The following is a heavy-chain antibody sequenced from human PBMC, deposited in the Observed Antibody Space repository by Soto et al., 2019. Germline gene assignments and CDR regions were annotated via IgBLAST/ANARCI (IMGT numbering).Heavy chain of an antibody. J-gene: IGHJ5*02. D-gene: IGHD1-26*01. Sequence: QVQLQESGPGLVKPSETLSLTCSVSGGSISSYYWSWIRQPPGKGLEWIGYIYYGGNTNYNPSLKSRVTISEDTSKYQFSLKLRSVTTADTAVYYCASKLWFSEPSNAFDPWGQGTLVTVSS. CDR2: IYYGGNT. CDR1: GGSISSYY. V-gene: IGHV4-59*01. CDR3: ASKLWFSEPSNAFDP.